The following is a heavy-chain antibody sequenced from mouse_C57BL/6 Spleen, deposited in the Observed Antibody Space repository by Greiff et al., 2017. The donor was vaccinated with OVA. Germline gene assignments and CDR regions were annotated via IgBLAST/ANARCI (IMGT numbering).Heavy chain of an antibody. V-gene: IGHV1-69*01. Sequence: QVQLQQPGAELMMPGASVKLSCKASGYTFTSYWMHWVKQRPGQGLEWIGEIDPSDSYTNYNQKFKGKSTLTVDKSSSTAYMQLSSLTSEDSAVYYCASTAQAGRFAYWGQGTLVTVSA. D-gene: IGHD3-2*02. J-gene: IGHJ3*01. CDR1: GYTFTSYW. CDR2: IDPSDSYT. CDR3: ASTAQAGRFAY.